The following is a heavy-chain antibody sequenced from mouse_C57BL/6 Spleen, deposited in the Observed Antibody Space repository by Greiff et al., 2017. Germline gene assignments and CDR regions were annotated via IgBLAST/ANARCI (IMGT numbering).Heavy chain of an antibody. J-gene: IGHJ3*01. V-gene: IGHV1-54*01. CDR3: ARGAY. CDR2: INPGSGGN. CDR1: GYAFTNYL. Sequence: LVESGAELVRPGTSVKVSCKASGYAFTNYLIEWVKQRPGQGLEWIGVINPGSGGNNYNEKLKGKVTLTADTSPSTAYMQLSRLTSEDSAVYFCARGAYWGQGTLVTVSA.